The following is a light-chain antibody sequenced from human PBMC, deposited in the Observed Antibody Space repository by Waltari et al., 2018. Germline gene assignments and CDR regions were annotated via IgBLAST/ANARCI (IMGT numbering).Light chain of an antibody. CDR3: QQYYTTPS. J-gene: IGKJ5*01. CDR2: WAS. V-gene: IGKV4-1*01. Sequence: DIVMTQSPDSLAVSLGERATINCKSSRSVFYGPNMKKYLAWYQQKPGQPPKLLIHWASTRKSGVPDRFSGSGSGTDYTLTISSLEAEDVSVYYCQQYYTTPSFGQGTRLEIK. CDR1: RSVFYGPNMKKY.